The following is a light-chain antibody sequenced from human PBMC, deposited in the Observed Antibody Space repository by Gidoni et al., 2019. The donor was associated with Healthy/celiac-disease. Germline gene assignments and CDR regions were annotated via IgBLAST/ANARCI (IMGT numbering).Light chain of an antibody. Sequence: ELVLTQSPATLSLSPGESATLSCRASQSVSSYLDWSQQKPGQSPRLLIYDASNRATGIPARFSGSGSGTDFTLTISSLEPEDFAVYYGQQRSNWPPEFTFGPGTKVDIK. CDR2: DAS. J-gene: IGKJ3*01. CDR3: QQRSNWPPEFT. V-gene: IGKV3-11*01. CDR1: QSVSSY.